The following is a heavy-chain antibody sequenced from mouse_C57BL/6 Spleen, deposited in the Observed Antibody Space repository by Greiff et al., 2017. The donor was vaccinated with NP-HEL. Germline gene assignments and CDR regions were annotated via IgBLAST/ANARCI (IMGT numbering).Heavy chain of an antibody. V-gene: IGHV1-61*01. CDR1: GYTFTSYW. CDR3: ARSPGNWGDAMDY. CDR2: IYPSDSET. Sequence: QVQLQQSGAELVRPGSSVKLSCKASGYTFTSYWMDWVKQRPGQGLEWIGNIYPSDSETHYNQKFKDKATLTVDKSSSTAYMQLSSLTSEDSAVYYCARSPGNWGDAMDYWGQGTSVTVSS. D-gene: IGHD2-1*01. J-gene: IGHJ4*01.